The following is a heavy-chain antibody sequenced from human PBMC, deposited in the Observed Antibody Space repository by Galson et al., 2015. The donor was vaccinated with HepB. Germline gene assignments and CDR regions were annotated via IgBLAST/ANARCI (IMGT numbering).Heavy chain of an antibody. V-gene: IGHV4-34*01. Sequence: LRLSCAASGFTFSSYWMHWIRQPPGKGLEWIGEINHSGSTNYNPSLKSRVTISVDTSKNQFSLKLSSVTAADTAVYYCARKGYSYGYGYWGQGTLVTVSS. J-gene: IGHJ4*02. CDR2: INHSGST. CDR3: ARKGYSYGYGY. D-gene: IGHD5-18*01. CDR1: GFTFSSYW.